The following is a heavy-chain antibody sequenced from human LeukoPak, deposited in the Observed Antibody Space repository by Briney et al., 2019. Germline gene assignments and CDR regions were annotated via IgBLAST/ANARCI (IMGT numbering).Heavy chain of an antibody. CDR3: AAVWDIVVVPAAS. CDR2: IVVGSGNT. D-gene: IGHD2-2*01. V-gene: IGHV1-58*02. J-gene: IGHJ5*02. Sequence: GASVEVSCKASGFTFTSSAMQWVRQARGQRLEWIGWIVVGSGNTNYAQKFQERVTITRDMSTSTAYMELSSLRSEDTAVYYCAAVWDIVVVPAASWGQGTLVTVSS. CDR1: GFTFTSSA.